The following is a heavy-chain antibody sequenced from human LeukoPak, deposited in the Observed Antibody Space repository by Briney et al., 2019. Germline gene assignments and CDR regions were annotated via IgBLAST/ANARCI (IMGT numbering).Heavy chain of an antibody. CDR2: INSDGSST. CDR1: GFTFSSYW. Sequence: GGSLRLSCAASGFTFSSYWMHWVRQAPGKGLVWVSRINSDGSSTSYADSVKVRFTISRDNAKNTLYLQMNSLRAEDTAVYYCARDTGYYGSGSYYQPYNWFDPWGQGTLVTVSS. V-gene: IGHV3-74*01. J-gene: IGHJ5*02. CDR3: ARDTGYYGSGSYYQPYNWFDP. D-gene: IGHD3-10*01.